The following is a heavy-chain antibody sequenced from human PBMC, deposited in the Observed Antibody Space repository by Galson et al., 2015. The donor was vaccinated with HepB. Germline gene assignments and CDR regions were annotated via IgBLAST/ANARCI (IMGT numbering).Heavy chain of an antibody. CDR1: GFTFNNFW. CDR3: ARHYDYVWGSYRIPGGYFDY. CDR2: IKQDGSEK. J-gene: IGHJ4*02. D-gene: IGHD3-16*02. Sequence: SLRLSCAASGFTFNNFWMSWVRQAPGKGLEWVANIKQDGSEKYYVDSVKGRFTISRDNAKNSLYLQMNSLRAEDTAVYYCARHYDYVWGSYRIPGGYFDYWGQGTQVTVSA. V-gene: IGHV3-7*03.